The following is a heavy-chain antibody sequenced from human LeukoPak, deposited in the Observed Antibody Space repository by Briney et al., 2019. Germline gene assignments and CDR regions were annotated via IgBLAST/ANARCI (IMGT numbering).Heavy chain of an antibody. Sequence: GGSLRLSCAASGFTFSSYSMNWVRQAPGKGLEWVSSISSSSSYIYYADSVKGRFTISRDNAKNSLYLQMNSLRAEDTAVYYCARDRQWLVRGGMDVWGQGTTVTVSS. J-gene: IGHJ6*02. CDR3: ARDRQWLVRGGMDV. CDR2: ISSSSSYI. V-gene: IGHV3-21*01. CDR1: GFTFSSYS. D-gene: IGHD6-19*01.